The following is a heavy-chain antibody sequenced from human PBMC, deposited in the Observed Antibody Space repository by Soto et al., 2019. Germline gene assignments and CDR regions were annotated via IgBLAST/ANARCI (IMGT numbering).Heavy chain of an antibody. CDR1: GGSFNDFS. Sequence: SETLSLTCAAYGGSFNDFSWSWIRQPPGKGLEYIGEINYSGRSNYKSSLKSRAAISADRSKNQFSLKLSSVTAADTAVYYCASGQQLVRNYWGQGTLVTVSS. J-gene: IGHJ4*02. D-gene: IGHD6-13*01. CDR2: INYSGRS. CDR3: ASGQQLVRNY. V-gene: IGHV4-34*01.